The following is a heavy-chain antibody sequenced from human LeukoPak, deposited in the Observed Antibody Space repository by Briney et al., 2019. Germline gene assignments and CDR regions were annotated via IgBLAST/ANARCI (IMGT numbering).Heavy chain of an antibody. J-gene: IGHJ6*02. CDR1: GGSISSGDYY. CDR2: INHSGST. CDR3: ARGLYYYYYGMDV. V-gene: IGHV4-30-4*01. Sequence: PSETLSLTCTVSGGSISSGDYYWSWIRQPPGKGLEWIGEINHSGSTNYNPSLKSRVTISVDASKNQFSLKLSSVTAADTAVYYCARGLYYYYYGMDVWGQGTTVTVSS.